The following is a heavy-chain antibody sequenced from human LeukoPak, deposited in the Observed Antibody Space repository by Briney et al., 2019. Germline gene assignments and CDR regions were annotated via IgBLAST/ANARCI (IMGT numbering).Heavy chain of an antibody. D-gene: IGHD3-22*01. CDR1: GXTFSDYY. V-gene: IGHV3-11*06. J-gene: IGHJ3*02. CDR3: ARVDTMVVVARGAFDI. CDR2: ISSSSSYT. Sequence: PGGSLRLSCAASGXTFSDYYMSWIRQAPGKGLEWVSYISSSSSYTNYADSVKGRFTISRDNAKNSLYLQMNSLRAEDTAVYYCARVDTMVVVARGAFDIWGQGTMVTVSS.